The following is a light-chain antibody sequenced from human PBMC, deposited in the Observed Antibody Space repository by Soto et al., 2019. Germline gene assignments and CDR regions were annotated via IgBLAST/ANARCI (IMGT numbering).Light chain of an antibody. CDR1: SSDVGGYNY. J-gene: IGLJ3*02. CDR2: EVS. Sequence: QSALTQPASVSGSPGQSITISCTGTSSDVGGYNYLSWYQQNPGKAPKVMIYEVSNRPSGVSNRFSGSKSGNTASLTISGLQAEDEADSYCSSYTTSGTPVFGGGTQLTVL. V-gene: IGLV2-14*01. CDR3: SSYTTSGTPV.